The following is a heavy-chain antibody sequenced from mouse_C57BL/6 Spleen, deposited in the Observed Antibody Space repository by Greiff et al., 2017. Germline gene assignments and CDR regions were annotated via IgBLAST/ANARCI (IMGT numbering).Heavy chain of an antibody. Sequence: QVQLQQSGAELARPGASVKLSCKASGYTFTSYGISWVKQRTGQGLEWIGEIYPRSGNTSYNEKFTGKATLTADKSSSTAYMELRSLTSEDSAVYFCAREGITTVVADAYWGQGTLVTVSA. CDR3: AREGITTVVADAY. J-gene: IGHJ3*01. CDR2: IYPRSGNT. CDR1: GYTFTSYG. V-gene: IGHV1-81*01. D-gene: IGHD1-1*01.